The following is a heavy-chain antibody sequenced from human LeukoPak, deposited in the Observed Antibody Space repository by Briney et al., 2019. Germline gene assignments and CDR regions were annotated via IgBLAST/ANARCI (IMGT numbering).Heavy chain of an antibody. Sequence: PGGSLRLSCAASGFTFSDYYMSWICQAPGKGLQWVSCISSSASTIDYADSVKGRFTISRDNAKNSLYLQMNSLRAEDTAVYYCASQGRRDGYNPLVYWGQGTLVTVSS. CDR3: ASQGRRDGYNPLVY. V-gene: IGHV3-11*01. J-gene: IGHJ4*02. CDR2: ISSSASTI. CDR1: GFTFSDYY. D-gene: IGHD5-24*01.